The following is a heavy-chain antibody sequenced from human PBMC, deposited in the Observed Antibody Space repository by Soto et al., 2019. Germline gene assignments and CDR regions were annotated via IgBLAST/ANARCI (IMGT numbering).Heavy chain of an antibody. J-gene: IGHJ4*02. V-gene: IGHV3-9*01. CDR1: ASTFVVYA. Sequence: EVQLVESGGGLVQPGRSLSFAGAASASTFVVYALHWARQAQGRGLGWVPGIRCNSGSIGYANSVKGRFTISRENAKNSLYLQMNSLRAEDKALYYCAKDIFSGPAPTYGDYVPSLDYWGQGTLVTVSS. D-gene: IGHD4-17*01. CDR2: IRCNSGSI. CDR3: AKDIFSGPAPTYGDYVPSLDY.